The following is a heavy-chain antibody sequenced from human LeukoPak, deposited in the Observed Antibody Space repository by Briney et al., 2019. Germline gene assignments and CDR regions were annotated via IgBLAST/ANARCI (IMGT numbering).Heavy chain of an antibody. J-gene: IGHJ6*02. Sequence: GGSLRLSCAASGFTFDYYAVHWVRQAPGKGLDWVSLISGDDSRTSYADSVKGRFTISRDNSKNSLYLQMNSLRTEDTALYYCAKDNGDPSVGMDVWGQGTTVTVSS. D-gene: IGHD4-17*01. CDR3: AKDNGDPSVGMDV. V-gene: IGHV3-43*02. CDR1: GFTFDYYA. CDR2: ISGDDSRT.